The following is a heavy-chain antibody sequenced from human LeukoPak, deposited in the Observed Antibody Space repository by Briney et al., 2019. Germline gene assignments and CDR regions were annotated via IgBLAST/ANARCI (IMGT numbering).Heavy chain of an antibody. Sequence: VASVNVSCKASGYTFTDYYMHWVRQAPGQGLEWMGWINHNSGGTNYAQKFQGRVTMTRDTSISTAYMELSRLRSDDTAVYYCAKGGGIAAAALDYWGQGTLVTVSS. V-gene: IGHV1-2*02. CDR3: AKGGGIAAAALDY. CDR1: GYTFTDYY. J-gene: IGHJ4*02. D-gene: IGHD6-13*01. CDR2: INHNSGGT.